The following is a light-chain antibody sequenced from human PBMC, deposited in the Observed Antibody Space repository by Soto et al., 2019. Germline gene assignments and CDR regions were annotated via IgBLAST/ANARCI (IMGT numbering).Light chain of an antibody. Sequence: EIVMTQSPATLSVSPGERATLSCRASQSVSSNLAWYQQKPGQAPRLLIYGASTRATGIPARFSGSGSGTEFTLTISSLQSEDFAVYYCKQYNNWPLTFGPGTKVAIK. CDR3: KQYNNWPLT. CDR1: QSVSSN. J-gene: IGKJ3*01. CDR2: GAS. V-gene: IGKV3-15*01.